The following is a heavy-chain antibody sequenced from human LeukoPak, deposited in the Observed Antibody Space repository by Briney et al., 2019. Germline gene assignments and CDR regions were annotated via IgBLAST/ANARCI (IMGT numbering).Heavy chain of an antibody. CDR2: IFYSGST. Sequence: SETLSLTCTVSGGSISSSSHYWGWIRQPPGKGLEWIGNIFYSGSTYYNPSLKSRVSISVDTSKNQFSLKLNSVTAADTAVYYCARDRGGLGDSGSYLTSYYYYYGMDVWGQGTTVTVSS. CDR1: GGSISSSSHY. CDR3: ARDRGGLGDSGSYLTSYYYYYGMDV. D-gene: IGHD1-26*01. J-gene: IGHJ6*02. V-gene: IGHV4-39*02.